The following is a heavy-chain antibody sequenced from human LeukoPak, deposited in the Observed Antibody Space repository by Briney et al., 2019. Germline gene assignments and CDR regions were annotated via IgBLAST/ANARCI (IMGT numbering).Heavy chain of an antibody. CDR2: IYPGDSDT. D-gene: IGHD1-1*01. V-gene: IGHV5-51*01. Sequence: GESLQISCQGSGYSFTYYWIGWVRQLPGKGPEWMGIIYPGDSDTRYRPSFQGQVTISVDKSISTAYLQWSSLKASDTAMYYCARQDGNSKYYFDYWGQGTLVTVSS. CDR1: GYSFTYYW. CDR3: ARQDGNSKYYFDY. J-gene: IGHJ4*02.